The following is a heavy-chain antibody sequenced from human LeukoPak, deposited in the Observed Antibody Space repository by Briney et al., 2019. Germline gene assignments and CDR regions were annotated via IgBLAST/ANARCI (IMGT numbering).Heavy chain of an antibody. CDR3: ARSNREFASGTGDF. Sequence: VGSLRLSCAASGFTFSSHWMSWVRQGLGKGLEWVANIKQDGSEKYYVDSVKGRFTISRDNAKNSLYLQMNSLRAEDTAVYYCARSNREFASGTGDFWGQGTLVTVSS. J-gene: IGHJ4*02. D-gene: IGHD3-10*01. CDR1: GFTFSSHW. CDR2: IKQDGSEK. V-gene: IGHV3-7*05.